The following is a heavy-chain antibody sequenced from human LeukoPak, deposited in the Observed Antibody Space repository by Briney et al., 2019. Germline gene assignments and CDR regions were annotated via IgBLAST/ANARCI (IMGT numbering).Heavy chain of an antibody. J-gene: IGHJ3*02. CDR1: GFTFSSYA. D-gene: IGHD1-26*01. CDR3: AKDRGWELLRGAFDI. CDR2: ISGSGGST. Sequence: GGSLRLSCAASGFTFSSYAMSWVRQAPGKGLELVSAISGSGGSTYYADSVKGRFTISRDNSKNTLYLQMNSLRAEDTAVYYCAKDRGWELLRGAFDIWGQGTMVTVSS. V-gene: IGHV3-23*01.